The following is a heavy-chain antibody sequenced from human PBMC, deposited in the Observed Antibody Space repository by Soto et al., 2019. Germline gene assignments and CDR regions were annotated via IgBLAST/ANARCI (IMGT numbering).Heavy chain of an antibody. V-gene: IGHV3-64*04. Sequence: PGGSLRLSCSASTFTFNTYAMHWFRQAPGKRLEYVSAINSNGDTTYYADSVKGRFTISRHNSKNTLYLQMNSLRAEDTAVYYCARDGAYCSSTSCYGGYAFDIWGQGTMVTVSS. CDR1: TFTFNTYA. CDR2: INSNGDTT. CDR3: ARDGAYCSSTSCYGGYAFDI. J-gene: IGHJ3*02. D-gene: IGHD2-2*01.